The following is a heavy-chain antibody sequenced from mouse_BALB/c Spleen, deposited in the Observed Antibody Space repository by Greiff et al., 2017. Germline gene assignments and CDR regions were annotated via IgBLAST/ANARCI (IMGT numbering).Heavy chain of an antibody. CDR3: ARERYYGSYYAMDY. D-gene: IGHD1-1*01. Sequence: EVKLMESGGGLVKPGGSLKLSCAASGFTFSSYAMSWVRQTPEKRLEWVASISSGGSTYYPDSVKGRFTISRDNARNILYLQMSSLRSEDTAMYYCARERYYGSYYAMDYWGQGTSVTVSS. CDR1: GFTFSSYA. V-gene: IGHV5-6-5*01. J-gene: IGHJ4*01. CDR2: ISSGGST.